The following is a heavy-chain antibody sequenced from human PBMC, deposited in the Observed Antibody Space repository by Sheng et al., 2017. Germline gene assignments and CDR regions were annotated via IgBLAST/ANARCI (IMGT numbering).Heavy chain of an antibody. CDR3: ARVKRGGRASRPGSYYYYDVDV. V-gene: IGHV4-34*01. D-gene: IGHD6-6*01. CDR1: GGSFSDYS. CDR2: INHRGNT. J-gene: IGHJ6*02. Sequence: QVQLQQWGARLLKPSETLSLTCAVSGGSFSDYSWSWIRQPPGKGLEWIGEINHRGNTHYNPSLKSRVTISVATSQSQFSLRLTSVTAADTAAYYCARVKRGGRASRPGSYYYYDVDVWGQGTTVTVSS.